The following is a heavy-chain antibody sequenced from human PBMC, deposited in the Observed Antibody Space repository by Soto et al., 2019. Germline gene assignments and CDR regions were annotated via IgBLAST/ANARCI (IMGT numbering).Heavy chain of an antibody. CDR1: GFTFSSYA. CDR3: AKDLVYSGSGSYQGMVDV. D-gene: IGHD3-10*01. Sequence: EVQLLESGGGLVQPGGSLRLSCAASGFTFSSYAMSWVRQAPGKGLEWVSAISGSGGSTYYADSVKGRFTISRDNSKNTLYLQMNSLRAEDTAVYYCAKDLVYSGSGSYQGMVDVWGQGTTVTVSS. CDR2: ISGSGGST. V-gene: IGHV3-23*01. J-gene: IGHJ6*02.